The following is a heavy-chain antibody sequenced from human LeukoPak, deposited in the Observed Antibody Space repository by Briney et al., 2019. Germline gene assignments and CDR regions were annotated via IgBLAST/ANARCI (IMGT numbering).Heavy chain of an antibody. CDR3: ARGIRIAAAGYYYYYMDV. Sequence: SVKVSCKASGGTFSSYAISWVRQAPGQGLGWMGGIIPIFGTANYAQKFQGRVTITADKSTSTAYMELSSLRSEDTAVYYCARGIRIAAAGYYYYYMDVWGKGTTVTISS. CDR1: GGTFSSYA. J-gene: IGHJ6*03. CDR2: IIPIFGTA. D-gene: IGHD6-13*01. V-gene: IGHV1-69*06.